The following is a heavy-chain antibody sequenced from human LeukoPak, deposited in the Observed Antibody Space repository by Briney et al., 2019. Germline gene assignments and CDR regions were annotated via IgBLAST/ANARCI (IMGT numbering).Heavy chain of an antibody. J-gene: IGHJ3*02. CDR2: IYYSGST. Sequence: SETLSLTCTVSGGSISSSSYYWGWIRQPPGKGLEWIGSIYYSGSTYYNPSLKSRVTISVDTSKNQFSLKLSSVTAADTAVYYCARHGSPRYHDAFDIWGQGTMVTVSS. D-gene: IGHD2-2*01. CDR3: ARHGSPRYHDAFDI. V-gene: IGHV4-39*01. CDR1: GGSISSSSYY.